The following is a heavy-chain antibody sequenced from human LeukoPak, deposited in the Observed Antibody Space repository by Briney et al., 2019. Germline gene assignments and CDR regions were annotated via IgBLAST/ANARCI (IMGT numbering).Heavy chain of an antibody. J-gene: IGHJ5*02. CDR1: GFTFSNYW. Sequence: GGALRLSCVASGFTFSNYWMHWVRQPPGKGLVWVSRIYVDGRTTNYADSVKGRFTISRDNAKNTVYLEMNSLSVEDTATYYCIRDFRSADLWGQGTLVTVTS. CDR2: IYVDGRTT. CDR3: IRDFRSADL. V-gene: IGHV3-74*01.